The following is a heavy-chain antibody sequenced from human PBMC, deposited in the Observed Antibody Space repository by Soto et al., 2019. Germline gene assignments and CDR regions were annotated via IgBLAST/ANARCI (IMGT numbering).Heavy chain of an antibody. D-gene: IGHD2-21*01. V-gene: IGHV1-69*01. CDR2: IVPLCGTS. CDR3: ARSTYFYDCCGMYHFDQ. CDR1: GGSFGSHG. J-gene: IGHJ4*02. Sequence: QVQLVQSGAEVKRPGSSVKVSCRASGGSFGSHGVSWVRQAPGQGLQWMGGIVPLCGTSKYAEKLQGRVTISVDESTSTVHMELTSLTSEDTAVYYCARSTYFYDCCGMYHFDQWGQGTLVTVSS.